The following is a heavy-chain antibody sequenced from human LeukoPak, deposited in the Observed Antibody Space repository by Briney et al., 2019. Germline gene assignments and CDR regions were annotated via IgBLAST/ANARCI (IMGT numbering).Heavy chain of an antibody. CDR3: MPGSGY. Sequence: GSLRLSCTASGFTFNTHWMNWVRQAAGKGLEWVANTNPDGSEKYYVDSVKGRFSISRDNANNLLYLQMSSLRAEDTAVYYCMPGSGYWGQGTLVFVSS. D-gene: IGHD2-15*01. J-gene: IGHJ4*02. V-gene: IGHV3-7*01. CDR2: TNPDGSEK. CDR1: GFTFNTHW.